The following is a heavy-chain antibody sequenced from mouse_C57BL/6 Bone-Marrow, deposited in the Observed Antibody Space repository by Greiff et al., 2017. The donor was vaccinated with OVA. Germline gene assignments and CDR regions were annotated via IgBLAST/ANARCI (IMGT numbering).Heavy chain of an antibody. D-gene: IGHD2-2*01. Sequence: EVQLQQSGPGLVKPSQSLSLTCSVTGYSITSGYYWNWIRQFPGNKLEWMGYISYDGSNNYNPSLKNRISIPRDTSKNQFFLKLNSVTTEDTATYYCARPLYYGYDGWYFDVWGTGTTVTVSS. J-gene: IGHJ1*03. CDR1: GYSITSGYY. CDR2: ISYDGSN. CDR3: ARPLYYGYDGWYFDV. V-gene: IGHV3-6*01.